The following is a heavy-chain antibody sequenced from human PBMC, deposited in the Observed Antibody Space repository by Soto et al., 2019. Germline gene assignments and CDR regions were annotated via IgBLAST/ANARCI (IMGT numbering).Heavy chain of an antibody. J-gene: IGHJ4*02. Sequence: QVQLVQSGGGVVQPGRSLRLSCAASGFTFSSYGMHWVRQAPGKGLEWVAVISYDGSNKYYADSVKGRFTISRDNSKNTLYLQMNSLRAEDTAVYYCAKDRDYGNDYWGQGTLVTVSS. CDR1: GFTFSSYG. CDR2: ISYDGSNK. CDR3: AKDRDYGNDY. V-gene: IGHV3-30*18. D-gene: IGHD4-17*01.